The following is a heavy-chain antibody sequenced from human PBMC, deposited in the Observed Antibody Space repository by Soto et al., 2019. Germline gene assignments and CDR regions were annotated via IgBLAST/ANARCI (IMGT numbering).Heavy chain of an antibody. CDR2: ISYDGSNK. D-gene: IGHD5-18*01. J-gene: IGHJ4*02. CDR3: AALGWIQFEDY. Sequence: QVQLVESGGGVVQPGRSLRLSCAASGFTFSSYAMHWVRQAPGKGLEWVAVISYDGSNKYYADSVKGRFTISRDNSKNAMDLQMNSLRAEDTAVYFCAALGWIQFEDYWGQGTLVTVSS. CDR1: GFTFSSYA. V-gene: IGHV3-30-3*01.